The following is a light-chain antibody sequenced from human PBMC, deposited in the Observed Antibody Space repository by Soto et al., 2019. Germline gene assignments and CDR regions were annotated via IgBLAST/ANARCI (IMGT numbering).Light chain of an antibody. J-gene: IGKJ3*01. CDR1: QSVSVN. CDR3: QQYNNWPL. V-gene: IGKV3-15*01. Sequence: EIVLTQSPGTLSLSPGERATLSCRASQSVSVNSLAWYQQKGGQAPRLLIYAASTRATGVPDRFSGTGSGTEFTLTISSLQSEDFAVYYCQQYNNWPLFGPGTKVDIK. CDR2: AAS.